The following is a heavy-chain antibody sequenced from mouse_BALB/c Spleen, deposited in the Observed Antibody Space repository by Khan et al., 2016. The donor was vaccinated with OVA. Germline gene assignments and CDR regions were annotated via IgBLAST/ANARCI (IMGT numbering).Heavy chain of an antibody. J-gene: IGHJ2*01. D-gene: IGHD1-3*01. Sequence: VQLQQSGAELVKPGGSVKMSCMASGYTFTYYWMHWIKQRPGQGLEWIGDINPNSGDTDSNQKFKDKATLTVDKSSSTAYMQLRSLTSDDSAVYCCAKDRIDYWGQGTALTVSS. V-gene: IGHV1-7*01. CDR3: AKDRIDY. CDR1: GYTFTYYW. CDR2: INPNSGDT.